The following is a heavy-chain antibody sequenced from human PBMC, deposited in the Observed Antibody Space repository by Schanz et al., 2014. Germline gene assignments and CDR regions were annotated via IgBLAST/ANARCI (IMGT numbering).Heavy chain of an antibody. V-gene: IGHV3-23*04. CDR2: ISGSGGST. Sequence: EVHLVESGGGLVQPGGSLRLSCAASGITFSSHSFNWVRQAPGKGLEWVSAISGSGGSTYYADSVKGRFTISRDNSKNTLFLQMNSLRVEDSAIYYCAKDISDTSGKDDYWGQGTLVTVSS. CDR1: GITFSSHS. D-gene: IGHD3-22*01. CDR3: AKDISDTSGKDDY. J-gene: IGHJ4*02.